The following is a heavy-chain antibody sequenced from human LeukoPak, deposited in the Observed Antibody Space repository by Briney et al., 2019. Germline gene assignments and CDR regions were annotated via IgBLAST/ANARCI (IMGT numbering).Heavy chain of an antibody. CDR1: GYTFTDYD. CDR2: TNPNSANT. D-gene: IGHD4-17*01. J-gene: IGHJ3*02. Sequence: ASVNVSCKTSGYTFTDYDIHWVRQAPGQGLEWMGWTNPNSANTNYAQKLQGRVTFTRDTSLGIVYMELSGLTSEDAAVYFCARGDFGETNTAFDIWGQGTLVAVSS. CDR3: ARGDFGETNTAFDI. V-gene: IGHV1-8*03.